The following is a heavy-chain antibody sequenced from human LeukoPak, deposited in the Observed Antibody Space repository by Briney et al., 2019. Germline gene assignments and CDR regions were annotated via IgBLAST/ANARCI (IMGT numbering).Heavy chain of an antibody. Sequence: SETLSLTCAVYGGSFSGYYWSWIRQPPGKGLEWIGEINHSGSTNYNPSLKSRVTISVDTSENQFSLKLSSVTAADTAVYYCARLKRVTMVRGVIPTGFDPRGQGTLVTVSS. D-gene: IGHD3-10*01. CDR1: GGSFSGYY. V-gene: IGHV4-34*01. CDR2: INHSGST. CDR3: ARLKRVTMVRGVIPTGFDP. J-gene: IGHJ5*02.